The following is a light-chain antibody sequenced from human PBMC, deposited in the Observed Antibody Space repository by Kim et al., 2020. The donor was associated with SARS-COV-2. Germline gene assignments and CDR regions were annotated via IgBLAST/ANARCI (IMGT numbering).Light chain of an antibody. Sequence: EVVLTQSPATLSLFPGERATLSCRDSQSVSKYLAWYQQKPGQAPRLLIYDTSNRATGSPARFTGSGSGTDFSHTISSLEPEDFAVYYCQEGNDWPLTFGGGTKVDIK. J-gene: IGKJ4*01. CDR3: QEGNDWPLT. V-gene: IGKV3-11*01. CDR1: QSVSKY. CDR2: DTS.